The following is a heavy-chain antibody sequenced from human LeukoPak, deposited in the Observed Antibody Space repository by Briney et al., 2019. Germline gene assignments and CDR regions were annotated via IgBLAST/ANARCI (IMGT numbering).Heavy chain of an antibody. J-gene: IGHJ5*02. CDR1: GGSISSYY. Sequence: SETLSLTCTVSGGSISSYYWSWIRQPAGKGLEWIGRIYTSGSTNYNPSLKSRVTMSVDTSKNQFSLKLSSVTAADTAVYYCARVSRFVGATEPDNWFDPWGQGTLVTVSS. D-gene: IGHD1-26*01. V-gene: IGHV4-4*07. CDR2: IYTSGST. CDR3: ARVSRFVGATEPDNWFDP.